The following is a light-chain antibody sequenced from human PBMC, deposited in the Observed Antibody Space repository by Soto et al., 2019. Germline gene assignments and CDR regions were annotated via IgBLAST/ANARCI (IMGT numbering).Light chain of an antibody. CDR2: DAS. CDR1: QGIGSA. Sequence: AIQLTQSPSSLSASIGDRVTITCRARQGIGSALAWYQQAPGKPPKLLIFDASTLENGVPSRFSGGGSGTDFTLTIISLQPEDFATYYCLLFNTYPQAFGGGTKVEIK. CDR3: LLFNTYPQA. V-gene: IGKV1-13*02. J-gene: IGKJ4*01.